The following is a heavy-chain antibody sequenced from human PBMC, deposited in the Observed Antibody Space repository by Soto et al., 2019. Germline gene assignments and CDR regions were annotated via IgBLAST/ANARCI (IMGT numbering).Heavy chain of an antibody. CDR2: ISAYNGNT. CDR3: ARVVGGSYSLEGWFDP. V-gene: IGHV1-18*01. D-gene: IGHD1-26*01. J-gene: IGHJ5*02. CDR1: GYTFTSYG. Sequence: GASVKVSCKASGYTFTSYGISWVRQAPGQGLEWMGWISAYNGNTNYAQKLQGRVTMTTDTSTSTAYMELRSLRSDDTAVYYCARVVGGSYSLEGWFDPWGQGTLVTVSS.